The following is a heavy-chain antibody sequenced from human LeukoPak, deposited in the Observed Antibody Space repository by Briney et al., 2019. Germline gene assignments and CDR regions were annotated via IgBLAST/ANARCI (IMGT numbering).Heavy chain of an antibody. Sequence: TSGGSLRLSCAASGFTFSNAWMSWVRQAPGKGLEWVGRIKSKTDGGTTGYAAPVKGRFTISRDDSKNTLYLQMNSLKTEDTAVYYCTTLLYYYDSSGYHDFDYWGQGTLVTVSS. CDR2: IKSKTDGGTT. CDR1: GFTFSNAW. V-gene: IGHV3-15*01. D-gene: IGHD3-22*01. J-gene: IGHJ4*02. CDR3: TTLLYYYDSSGYHDFDY.